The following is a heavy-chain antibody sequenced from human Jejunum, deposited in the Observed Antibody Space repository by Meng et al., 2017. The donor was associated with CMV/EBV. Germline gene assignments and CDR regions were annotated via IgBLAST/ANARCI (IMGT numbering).Heavy chain of an antibody. J-gene: IGHJ5*02. Sequence: SCKASGYIFTNFAIHWVRQAPGQRLEWMGWIYTDSGDTKFSQKFQGRVSFTRDTPATTAYMELTSLRSEDTAVYYCARGVISYHDSWGQGTLVTVSS. CDR3: ARGVISYHDS. CDR2: IYTDSGDT. D-gene: IGHD3-16*01. V-gene: IGHV1-3*04. CDR1: GYIFTNFA.